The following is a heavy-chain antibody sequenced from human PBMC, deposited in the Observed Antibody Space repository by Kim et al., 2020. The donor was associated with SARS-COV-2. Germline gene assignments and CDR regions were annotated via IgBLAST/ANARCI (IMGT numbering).Heavy chain of an antibody. Sequence: GNTKYSQKFQGRVTITRDTSASTAYMELTSLRSEDTAVYYCARDRYGMDVWGQGTTVTVSS. V-gene: IGHV1-3*01. CDR2: GNT. CDR3: ARDRYGMDV. J-gene: IGHJ6*02.